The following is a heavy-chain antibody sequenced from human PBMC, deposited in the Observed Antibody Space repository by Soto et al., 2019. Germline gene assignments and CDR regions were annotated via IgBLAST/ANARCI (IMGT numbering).Heavy chain of an antibody. V-gene: IGHV3-11*05. CDR1: GFTFSDHY. CDR3: AREGGDYATDEFDI. D-gene: IGHD4-17*01. J-gene: IGHJ3*02. CDR2: ISSRSSYT. Sequence: PVGSLRLSCAASGFTFSDHYMSCISQAPGKGLEWISHISSRSSYTEYADSVKGRITISRDNTKNSLYLHMDNLRAEDTAVYFCAREGGDYATDEFDIWGQGTMVNVSS.